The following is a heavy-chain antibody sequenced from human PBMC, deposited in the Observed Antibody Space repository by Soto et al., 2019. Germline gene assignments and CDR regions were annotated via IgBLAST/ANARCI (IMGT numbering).Heavy chain of an antibody. CDR1: GFTFSSYA. V-gene: IGHV3-23*01. D-gene: IGHD1-20*01. Sequence: GGSLRLSCAASGFTFSSYAMSWVRQAPGKGLEWVSAISGSGGSTYYADSVKGRFTISRDNSKNTLYLQMNSLRSDDTAVYYCARGGRYPKSSYSYVMDVWGQGTAVTVSS. CDR3: ARGGRYPKSSYSYVMDV. CDR2: ISGSGGST. J-gene: IGHJ6*02.